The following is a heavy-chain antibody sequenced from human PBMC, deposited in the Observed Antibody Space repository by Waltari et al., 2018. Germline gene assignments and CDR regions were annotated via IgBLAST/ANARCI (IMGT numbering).Heavy chain of an antibody. J-gene: IGHJ4*02. CDR2: ISSSSSYI. CDR3: VTLAGGSGSYYNPVDY. V-gene: IGHV3-21*01. CDR1: GFTFSSYS. D-gene: IGHD3-10*01. Sequence: EVQLVESGGGLVKPWGSLRLSCAASGFTFSSYSMNWVRQAPGKGLEWVSSISSSSSYIYYADSVKGRFTISRDNAKNSLYLQMNSLRAEDTAVYYCVTLAGGSGSYYNPVDYWGQGTLVTVSS.